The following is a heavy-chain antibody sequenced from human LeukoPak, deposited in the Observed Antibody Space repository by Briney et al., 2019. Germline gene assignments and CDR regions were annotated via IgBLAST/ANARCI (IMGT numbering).Heavy chain of an antibody. CDR1: GGSFSGYY. Sequence: SETLSLTCAVYGGSFSGYYWSWIRQPPGKGLEWTGEINHSGSTNYNPSLKSRVTISVDTSKNQFSLKLSSVTAADTAVYYCARVRAAAGTLLDYWGQGTLVTVSS. CDR2: INHSGST. J-gene: IGHJ4*02. D-gene: IGHD6-13*01. V-gene: IGHV4-34*01. CDR3: ARVRAAAGTLLDY.